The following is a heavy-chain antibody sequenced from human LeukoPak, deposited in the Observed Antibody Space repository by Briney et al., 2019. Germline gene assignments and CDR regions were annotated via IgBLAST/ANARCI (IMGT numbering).Heavy chain of an antibody. V-gene: IGHV1-2*02. Sequence: AASVKVSCKASGYTFTGYYMHWVRQAPGQGLEWMGWINPNSGGTNYAQKFQGRVTMTRDTSVSTAYMELSRLRSDDTAVYYCARAARGYYYFDYWGQGTLVTVSS. J-gene: IGHJ4*02. CDR3: ARAARGYYYFDY. D-gene: IGHD3-22*01. CDR1: GYTFTGYY. CDR2: INPNSGGT.